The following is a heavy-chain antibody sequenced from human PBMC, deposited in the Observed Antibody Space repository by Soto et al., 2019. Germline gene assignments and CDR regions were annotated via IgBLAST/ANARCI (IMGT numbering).Heavy chain of an antibody. CDR3: AREVYGDYGKPFYY. V-gene: IGHV1-69*13. CDR1: GYTFTGYY. D-gene: IGHD4-17*01. CDR2: IIPLFGTA. J-gene: IGHJ4*02. Sequence: SVKVSCKASGYTFTGYYMHWVRQAPGQGLEWMGWIIPLFGTAKYAQKFQGRVTITADESTSTAYMQLSSLRSEDTAVYYCAREVYGDYGKPFYYWGQGTLVTVSS.